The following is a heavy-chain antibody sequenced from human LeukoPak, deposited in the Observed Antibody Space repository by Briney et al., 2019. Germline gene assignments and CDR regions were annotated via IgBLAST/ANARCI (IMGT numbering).Heavy chain of an antibody. J-gene: IGHJ4*02. CDR3: SSYYDSSGYSLRGY. CDR1: GFTFSSYS. V-gene: IGHV3-21*01. CDR2: IRSSSSYI. D-gene: IGHD3-22*01. Sequence: GGSLRLSCAASGFTFSSYSMNWVRQAPGKGLEWVSSIRSSSSYIYYADSVKGRFTISRDNAKNSLYLQMNSLRAEDTAVYYCSSYYDSSGYSLRGYWGQGTLVTVSS.